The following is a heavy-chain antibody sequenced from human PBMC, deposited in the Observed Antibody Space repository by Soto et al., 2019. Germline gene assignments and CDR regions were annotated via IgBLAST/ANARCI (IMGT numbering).Heavy chain of an antibody. J-gene: IGHJ5*02. Sequence: EVQLLESGGGLVQPGGSLRLSCAASGFTFSSYAMSWVRQAPGKGLEWVSAISGSGGSTYYADSVKGRFTISRDNYKNTLYLQMNSLRAEDTAVYYCAKVKRGDGWFDPWGQGTLVTVSS. CDR3: AKVKRGDGWFDP. D-gene: IGHD3-16*01. CDR2: ISGSGGST. CDR1: GFTFSSYA. V-gene: IGHV3-23*01.